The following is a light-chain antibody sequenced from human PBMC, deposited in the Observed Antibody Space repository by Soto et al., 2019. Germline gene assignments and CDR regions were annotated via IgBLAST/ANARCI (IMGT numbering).Light chain of an antibody. Sequence: EIVLTQSPATLSLSPGERATLSCRASQSVSSYLAWYQQKPGQAPRLLIYGASTRATGIPARFSGSGSGTDFTLTISSLEPEDFAVYFCQQRINWRSTFGGGTKVDIK. CDR3: QQRINWRST. CDR1: QSVSSY. CDR2: GAS. V-gene: IGKV3-11*01. J-gene: IGKJ4*01.